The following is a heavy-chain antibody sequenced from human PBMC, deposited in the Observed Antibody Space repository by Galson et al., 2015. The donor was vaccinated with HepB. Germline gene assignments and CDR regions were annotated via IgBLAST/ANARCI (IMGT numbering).Heavy chain of an antibody. V-gene: IGHV3-11*06. Sequence: SLRLSCAASGFTFSDYYMSWIRQAPGKGLEWVSYISSSSSYTNYADSVKGRFTISRDNAKNSLYLQMNSLRAEDTAVYYCARDRGQLWLGGMDVWGQGTTVTVSS. D-gene: IGHD5-18*01. CDR3: ARDRGQLWLGGMDV. CDR1: GFTFSDYY. CDR2: ISSSSSYT. J-gene: IGHJ6*02.